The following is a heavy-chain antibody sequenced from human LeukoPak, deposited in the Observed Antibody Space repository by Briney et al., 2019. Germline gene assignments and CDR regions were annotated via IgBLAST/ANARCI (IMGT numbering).Heavy chain of an antibody. CDR1: GFTFSTYA. CDR2: ISSGSSYI. J-gene: IGHJ6*03. Sequence: GGSLRLSCAASGFTFSTYAMDWVRQAPGKGLEWVSSISSGSSYIYYADSVKGRFTISRDNAKNSLYLQMNSLRAEDTAVYYCARGTYMDVWGKGTTVTVSS. V-gene: IGHV3-21*01. CDR3: ARGTYMDV.